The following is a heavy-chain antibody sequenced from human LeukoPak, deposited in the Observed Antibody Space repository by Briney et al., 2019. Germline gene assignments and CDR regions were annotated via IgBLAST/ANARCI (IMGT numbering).Heavy chain of an antibody. CDR3: ARGILRDYYDSSGFYHRGGVGY. CDR1: GGSISSYY. D-gene: IGHD3-22*01. J-gene: IGHJ4*02. Sequence: PSETLSLTCTVSGGSISSYYWSWIRQTPGKGLEWIGYIYYSGSTNFNPSLKSRVTISVETSKNQFSLRLSSVTAADTAMYFCARGILRDYYDSSGFYHRGGVGYWGQGTLVTVSS. CDR2: IYYSGST. V-gene: IGHV4-59*08.